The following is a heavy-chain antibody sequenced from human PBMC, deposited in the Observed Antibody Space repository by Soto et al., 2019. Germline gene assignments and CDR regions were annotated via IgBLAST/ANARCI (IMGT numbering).Heavy chain of an antibody. CDR3: ARSSGYYLIDDY. Sequence: QVQLVQSGAAEKKPGASVKVSCKASGYTFTSYAMHWVRQAPVQRLEWMGWINAGNGNTKYSQKFQGRVTITRDTSASTDYMELSSLRSEDTAVYYCARSSGYYLIDDYWGQGTLVTVSS. J-gene: IGHJ4*02. CDR1: GYTFTSYA. V-gene: IGHV1-3*05. D-gene: IGHD3-22*01. CDR2: INAGNGNT.